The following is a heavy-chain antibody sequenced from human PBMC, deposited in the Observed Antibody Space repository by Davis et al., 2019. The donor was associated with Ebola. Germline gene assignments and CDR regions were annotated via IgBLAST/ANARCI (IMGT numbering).Heavy chain of an antibody. D-gene: IGHD5-12*01. CDR1: GFSLKNSGEG. CDR3: AHSLRGYTYGRFYQYMDV. V-gene: IGHV2-5*01. CDR2: IQWNDDK. Sequence: SGPTLVKPSQTLTLTCFFSGFSLKNSGEGVGWIRQHPGKALEWLALIQWNDDKAYTPSLESRLSITKDTSGNQVFLTVTNVDPVDTATYYCAHSLRGYTYGRFYQYMDVWGKGTTVTVSS. J-gene: IGHJ6*03.